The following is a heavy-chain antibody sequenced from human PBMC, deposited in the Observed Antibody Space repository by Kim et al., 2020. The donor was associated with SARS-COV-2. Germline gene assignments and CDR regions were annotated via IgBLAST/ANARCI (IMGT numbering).Heavy chain of an antibody. CDR1: GFTFSSYG. V-gene: IGHV3-30*18. CDR2: ISYDGSNK. D-gene: IGHD3-22*01. J-gene: IGHJ3*02. Sequence: GGSLRLSCAASGFTFSSYGMHWVRQAPGKGLEWVAVISYDGSNKYYADSVKGRFTISRDNSKNTLYLQMNSLRAEDTAVYYCAKDDYDSTLPYSGGAFD. CDR3: AKDDYDSTLPYSGGAFD.